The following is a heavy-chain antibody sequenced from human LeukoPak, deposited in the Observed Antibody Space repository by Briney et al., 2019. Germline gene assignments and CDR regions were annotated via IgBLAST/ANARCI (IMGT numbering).Heavy chain of an antibody. J-gene: IGHJ4*02. CDR2: ISSSSSYI. D-gene: IGHD2-2*01. Sequence: GGSLRLSCAASGFTFSSYSMNWVRHAPGKGLEWVSSISSSSSYIYYADSVKGRFTISRDNAKNSLYLQMNSLRAEDTAVYYCARDAACSSTSCYPDYWGQGTLVTVSS. V-gene: IGHV3-21*01. CDR3: ARDAACSSTSCYPDY. CDR1: GFTFSSYS.